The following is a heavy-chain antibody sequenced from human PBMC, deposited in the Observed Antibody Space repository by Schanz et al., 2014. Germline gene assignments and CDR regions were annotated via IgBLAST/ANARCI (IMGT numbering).Heavy chain of an antibody. J-gene: IGHJ4*02. CDR1: GFAFSIYA. CDR2: ISHDGYST. D-gene: IGHD3-10*01. CDR3: ARIGGSVFDY. Sequence: VQLVESGGGLVQPGGSLRLSCSASGFAFSIYARHWVRQAPGKGLEYVSAISHDGYSTYYAGSVKGRFTISRDNSKNALYRQMNSLRAEDTAVYYCARIGGSVFDYWAQGTLVTVSS. V-gene: IGHV3-64*04.